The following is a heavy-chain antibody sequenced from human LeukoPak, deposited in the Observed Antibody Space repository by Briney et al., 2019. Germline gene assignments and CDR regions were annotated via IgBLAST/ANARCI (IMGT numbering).Heavy chain of an antibody. CDR2: IKQDGSEK. J-gene: IGHJ5*02. Sequence: GGSLRLSCAASGFTFSSYWMSWVRQAPGKGLEWVANIKQDGSEKYYVDSVKGRFTISRDNAKNSLYLQMNSLRAEDTAVYYCARVRLLEWSSLYNWFDPWGQGTLVTVSS. CDR3: ARVRLLEWSSLYNWFDP. CDR1: GFTFSSYW. V-gene: IGHV3-7*04. D-gene: IGHD3-3*01.